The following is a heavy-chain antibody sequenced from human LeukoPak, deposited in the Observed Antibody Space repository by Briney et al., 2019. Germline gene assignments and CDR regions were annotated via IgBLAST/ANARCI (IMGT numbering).Heavy chain of an antibody. CDR3: ARVNPVGALFDY. J-gene: IGHJ4*02. CDR2: IIPIFGTA. CDR1: GGTFSSYA. D-gene: IGHD6-6*01. V-gene: IGHV1-69*05. Sequence: SVKVSCKASGGTFSSYAISWVRQAPGQGLEWMGGIIPIFGTANYAQKFQGRVTITTDESTSTAYMELSSLRSEDTAVYYCARVNPVGALFDYWGQGTLVTVSS.